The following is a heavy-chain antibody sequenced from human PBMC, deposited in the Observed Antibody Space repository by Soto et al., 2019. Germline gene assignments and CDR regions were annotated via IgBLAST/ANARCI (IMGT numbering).Heavy chain of an antibody. CDR1: GFTFDDYT. CDR3: ARGGSSRWSRNLGGMDV. CDR2: ISWDGGST. Sequence: PGGSLRLSCAASGFTFDDYTMHWVRQAPGKGLEWVSLISWDGGSTYYADSVKGRFTISRDNSKNSLYLQMNSLRTEDTALYYCARGGSSRWSRNLGGMDVWGQGTTVTVSS. D-gene: IGHD6-13*01. J-gene: IGHJ6*02. V-gene: IGHV3-43*01.